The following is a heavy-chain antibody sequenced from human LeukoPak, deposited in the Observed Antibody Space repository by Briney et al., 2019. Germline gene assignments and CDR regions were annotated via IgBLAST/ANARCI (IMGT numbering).Heavy chain of an antibody. Sequence: SETLSLTCTVSGYSISSGYYWGWIRQPPEKGLEWIGSIYYSGSTYYNPSLKSRVTISVDTSKNQFSLKLSSVTAADTAVYYCARDIASNYFDYWGQGTLVTVSS. CDR1: GYSISSGYY. CDR2: IYYSGST. J-gene: IGHJ4*02. V-gene: IGHV4-38-2*02. D-gene: IGHD3-16*02. CDR3: ARDIASNYFDY.